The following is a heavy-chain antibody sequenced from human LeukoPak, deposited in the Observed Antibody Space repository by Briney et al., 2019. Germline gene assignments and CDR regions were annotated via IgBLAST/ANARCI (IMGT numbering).Heavy chain of an antibody. V-gene: IGHV3-74*01. D-gene: IGHD6-6*01. Sequence: GGSLRLSCAASGFTLRNFWMHWVRQAPGKGLVWVSSVNGDGSVTGSADSVKGRFTISKDSAQNTLYLQMNSLRGDDTAVYHCAKGGPYSTSPLDYWGQGTLVTVSS. CDR2: VNGDGSVT. CDR1: GFTLRNFW. CDR3: AKGGPYSTSPLDY. J-gene: IGHJ4*02.